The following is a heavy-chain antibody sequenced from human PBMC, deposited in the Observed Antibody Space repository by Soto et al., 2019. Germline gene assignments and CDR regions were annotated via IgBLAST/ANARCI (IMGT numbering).Heavy chain of an antibody. CDR2: IRTDGYGP. CDR3: AGWGGHDYNY. D-gene: IGHD4-4*01. Sequence: EVQLVQSGGGLVQHGGSLRLTCVGSGFTFSDFYMNWVRQAPGKGLQWVANIRTDGYGPNLLESVTGRSTTSRDNAKNSLFLKMNSLRADDTAVYYCAGWGGHDYNYWGQGILVTVSS. CDR1: GFTFSDFY. V-gene: IGHV3-7*03. J-gene: IGHJ4*02.